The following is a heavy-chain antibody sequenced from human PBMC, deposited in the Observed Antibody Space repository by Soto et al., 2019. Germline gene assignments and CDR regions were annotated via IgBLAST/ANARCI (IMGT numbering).Heavy chain of an antibody. V-gene: IGHV1-69*13. CDR1: GGTFSTFG. CDR2: IIPFFGTA. J-gene: IGHJ4*02. CDR3: ARTPAIESGDNYYFDF. Sequence: SVKVSCKASGGTFSTFGISWVRQAPGQGLEWMGGIIPFFGTANYAQKFQDRVTITADESTSTVYMDLRSLRSEDTAIYYCARTPAIESGDNYYFDFWGQGALVTVSS. D-gene: IGHD2-21*02.